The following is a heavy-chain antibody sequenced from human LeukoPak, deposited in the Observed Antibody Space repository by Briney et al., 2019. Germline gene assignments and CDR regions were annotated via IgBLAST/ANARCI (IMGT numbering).Heavy chain of an antibody. V-gene: IGHV4-4*09. CDR1: GGPISSYY. CDR3: ARSSRGYSARGYYYYYMDV. J-gene: IGHJ6*03. Sequence: SETLSLTCTVSGGPISSYYWSWIRQPPGKGLEWIGYIYTSGSTNYNPSLKSRVTISVDTSKNQFSLKLSSVTAADTAVYYCARSSRGYSARGYYYYYMDVWGKGTTVTVSS. CDR2: IYTSGST. D-gene: IGHD1-26*01.